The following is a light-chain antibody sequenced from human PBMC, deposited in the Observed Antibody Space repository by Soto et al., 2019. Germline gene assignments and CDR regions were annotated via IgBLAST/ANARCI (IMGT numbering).Light chain of an antibody. CDR1: QSVSSN. CDR3: QQFNNWPRT. CDR2: DAS. Sequence: EIAMTQSPATLSVSPGERATLSCRASQSVSSNLGWYQQQPGQAPRLLIYDASTRATGIPARFSGSGFGTEFTLTISSLQSEDFAVYYCQQFNNWPRTFGQGTKVEIK. V-gene: IGKV3-15*01. J-gene: IGKJ1*01.